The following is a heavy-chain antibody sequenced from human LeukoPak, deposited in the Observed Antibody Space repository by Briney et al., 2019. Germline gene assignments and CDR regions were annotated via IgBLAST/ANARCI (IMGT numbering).Heavy chain of an antibody. CDR2: VYFSGST. Sequence: SETLSLTCTVSGGSISGYYWSWIRQPPGKGLEWIGDVYFSGSTNYNPSLKSRVTISVDTSKNQFSLKLSSVTAADTAVYYCARHYCSSTSCYLDYWGQGTLVTVSS. D-gene: IGHD2-2*01. CDR3: ARHYCSSTSCYLDY. V-gene: IGHV4-59*08. CDR1: GGSISGYY. J-gene: IGHJ4*02.